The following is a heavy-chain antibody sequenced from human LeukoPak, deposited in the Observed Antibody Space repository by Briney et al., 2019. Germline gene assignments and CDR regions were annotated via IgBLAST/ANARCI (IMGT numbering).Heavy chain of an antibody. V-gene: IGHV1-46*01. J-gene: IGHJ3*02. D-gene: IGHD3-22*01. CDR3: ATIGGYYYDSSGRTADAFDI. CDR2: INPSGGST. Sequence: RASVKVSCKASGYTFTSYYMHWVRQTPGQGLEWMGIINPSGGSTSYAQKFQGGVTMTRDMSTSTVYMELSSLRSEDTAVYYCATIGGYYYDSSGRTADAFDIWGQGTMVTVSS. CDR1: GYTFTSYY.